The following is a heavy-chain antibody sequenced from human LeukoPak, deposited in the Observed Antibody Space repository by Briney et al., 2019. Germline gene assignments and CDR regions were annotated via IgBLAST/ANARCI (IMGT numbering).Heavy chain of an antibody. V-gene: IGHV1-3*01. D-gene: IGHD3-10*01. CDR1: GYTFTSYA. J-gene: IGHJ5*02. Sequence: GASVKVSCKASGYTFTSYAMHWVRQAPGQRLEWMGWINAGNGNTKYSQKFQGRVTITRNTSISTAYMELSSLRSEDTAVYYCARKGYGSGMGFDPWGQGTLVTVSS. CDR2: INAGNGNT. CDR3: ARKGYGSGMGFDP.